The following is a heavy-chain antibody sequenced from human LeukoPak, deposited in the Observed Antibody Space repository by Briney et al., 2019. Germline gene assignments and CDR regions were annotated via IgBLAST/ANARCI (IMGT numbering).Heavy chain of an antibody. CDR2: ISAYNGNT. CDR1: GYTFSSFG. D-gene: IGHD3-22*01. CDR3: ARDIYYYDSSAYYYFDY. Sequence: ASVKVSCKASGYTFSSFGISWVRQAPGQGLEWMGWISAYNGNTKYAQKLQGRVTMTTDTSTSTAYMELRSLRSDDTAIYYCARDIYYYDSSAYYYFDYWGQGTLVTVSS. V-gene: IGHV1-18*01. J-gene: IGHJ4*02.